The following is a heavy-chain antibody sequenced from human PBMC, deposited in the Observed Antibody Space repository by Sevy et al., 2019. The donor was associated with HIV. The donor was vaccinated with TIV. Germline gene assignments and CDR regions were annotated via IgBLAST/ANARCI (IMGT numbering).Heavy chain of an antibody. D-gene: IGHD6-13*01. V-gene: IGHV3-64D*06. CDR3: VKDPGIAVADYYFDY. J-gene: IGHJ4*02. CDR1: GFTFSSYA. Sequence: GGSLRLSCSASGFTFSSYAMHWVRQAPGKGLEYVSAISGNGGSTYYADSVKGSFTISRDNSKNTLYLQMSSLRAEDTAVYYCVKDPGIAVADYYFDYWGQGTLVTVSS. CDR2: ISGNGGST.